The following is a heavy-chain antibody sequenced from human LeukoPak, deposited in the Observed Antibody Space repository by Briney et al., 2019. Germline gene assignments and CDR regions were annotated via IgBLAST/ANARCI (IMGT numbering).Heavy chain of an antibody. D-gene: IGHD1-26*01. J-gene: IGHJ4*02. CDR2: IKQDGSEK. CDR1: GFTFSSYW. CDR3: ARRRYSGSSQHFDY. V-gene: IGHV3-7*01. Sequence: GGSLRLSCAASGFTFSSYWMSWVRQAPGKGLKWVANIKQDGSEKYYVDSVKGRFTISRDNAKNSLYLQMNSLRAEDTAVYYCARRRYSGSSQHFDYWGQGTLVTVSS.